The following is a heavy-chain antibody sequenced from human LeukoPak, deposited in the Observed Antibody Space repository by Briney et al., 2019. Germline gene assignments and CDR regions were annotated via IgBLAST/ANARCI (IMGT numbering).Heavy chain of an antibody. Sequence: PSQTLSLTCTVSGGSISSGSYYWSWIRQPAGKGLEWIGRIYTSGSTNYNPSLKSRVTISVDTSKNQFSLKLSSVTAADTAVYYCARAIAAPTPPQNYFDYWGQGTLVTVSS. CDR3: ARAIAAPTPPQNYFDY. V-gene: IGHV4-61*02. CDR2: IYTSGST. D-gene: IGHD6-6*01. CDR1: GGSISSGSYY. J-gene: IGHJ4*02.